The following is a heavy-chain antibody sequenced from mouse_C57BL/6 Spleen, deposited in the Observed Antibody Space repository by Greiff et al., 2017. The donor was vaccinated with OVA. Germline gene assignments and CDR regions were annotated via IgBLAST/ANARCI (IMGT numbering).Heavy chain of an antibody. J-gene: IGHJ4*01. Sequence: EVKLVESGGGLVKPGGSLKLSCAASGFTFSSYAMSWVRQTPEKRLEWVATISDGGSYTYYPDNVKGRFTISRDNAKNNLYLQMSHLKSEDTAMYYCARYPLYYDYDEDYAMDYWGQGTSVTVSS. CDR1: GFTFSSYA. D-gene: IGHD2-4*01. V-gene: IGHV5-4*03. CDR3: ARYPLYYDYDEDYAMDY. CDR2: ISDGGSYT.